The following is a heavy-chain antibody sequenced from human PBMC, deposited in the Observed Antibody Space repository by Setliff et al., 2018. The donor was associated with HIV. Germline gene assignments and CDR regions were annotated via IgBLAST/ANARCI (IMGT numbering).Heavy chain of an antibody. D-gene: IGHD1-1*01. CDR2: IIPIFGTP. CDR1: GGTFSSYT. CDR3: ARGQGWYNWNDQAFDI. J-gene: IGHJ3*02. Sequence: SVKVSCKPSGGTFSSYTISWVRQAPGQGLEWMGGIIPIFGTPNYSQRFQGRVTITADESTGTAYMELSRLRSDDTAVYYCARGQGWYNWNDQAFDIWGQGTMVTVSS. V-gene: IGHV1-69*13.